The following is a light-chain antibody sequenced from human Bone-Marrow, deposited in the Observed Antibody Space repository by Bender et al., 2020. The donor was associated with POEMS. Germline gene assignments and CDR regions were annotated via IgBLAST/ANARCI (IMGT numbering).Light chain of an antibody. J-gene: IGLJ2*01. V-gene: IGLV3-21*04. CDR3: QVWHSGSDHVI. CDR1: NIGSKS. CDR2: DDS. Sequence: SYVLTQPPSVSVAPGKTARITCGGNNIGSKSVHWYQQKPGQAPVLVIYDDSDRPSGIPERFSGSKSANTATLTINRVEAGDEADYYCQVWHSGSDHVIFGGGTKLTVL.